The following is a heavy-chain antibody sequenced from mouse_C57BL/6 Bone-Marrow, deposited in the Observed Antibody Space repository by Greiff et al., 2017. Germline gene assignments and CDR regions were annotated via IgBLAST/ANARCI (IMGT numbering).Heavy chain of an antibody. CDR1: GYTFTDYY. Sequence: QVQLQQSGAELVRPGASVKLSCKASGYTFTDYYINWVKQRPGQGLEWIARIYPGSGNTYYNEKFKGKATLTAEKSSSTAYMQLSRLTSEDSAVYFCARGDYDGDYYAMDYWGQGTSVTVSS. CDR3: ARGDYDGDYYAMDY. V-gene: IGHV1-76*01. J-gene: IGHJ4*01. D-gene: IGHD2-4*01. CDR2: IYPGSGNT.